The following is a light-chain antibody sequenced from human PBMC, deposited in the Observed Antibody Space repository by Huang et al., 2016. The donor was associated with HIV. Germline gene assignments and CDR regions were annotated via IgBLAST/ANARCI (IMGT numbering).Light chain of an antibody. J-gene: IGKJ4*01. CDR3: QQRGAWPLT. V-gene: IGKV3-11*01. Sequence: IVLTQSPATLSLSPGQRATLSCRASQNINNYLVWYQQKPGQAPRLLIYDSFNRATGIPARFSGSGSGTDFTLTINTLEPEDFAVYYCQQRGAWPLTFGGGTKVEIK. CDR1: QNINNY. CDR2: DSF.